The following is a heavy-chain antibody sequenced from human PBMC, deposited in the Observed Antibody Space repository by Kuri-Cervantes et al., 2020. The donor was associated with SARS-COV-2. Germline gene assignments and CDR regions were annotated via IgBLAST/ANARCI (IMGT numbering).Heavy chain of an antibody. CDR2: INHSGST. Sequence: SQTLSLTCAVYGGSFSGYYWSWIRQPPGKGLEWIGEINHSGSTNYNPSLKSRVTISVDTSKNQFSLKLSSVTAADTAVYYCAREAYSSGWYPIFYYYYYMDVWGKGTTVTVSS. J-gene: IGHJ6*03. V-gene: IGHV4-34*01. D-gene: IGHD6-19*01. CDR3: AREAYSSGWYPIFYYYYYMDV. CDR1: GGSFSGYY.